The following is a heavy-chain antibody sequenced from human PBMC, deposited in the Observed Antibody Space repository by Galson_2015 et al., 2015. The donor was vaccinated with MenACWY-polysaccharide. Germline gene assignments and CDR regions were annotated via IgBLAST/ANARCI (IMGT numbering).Heavy chain of an antibody. J-gene: IGHJ5*02. V-gene: IGHV3-74*01. CDR2: INADGSAT. CDR3: TKAGAKYCRGSSCYFNWFDP. CDR1: GFSFRTYW. D-gene: IGHD2-15*01. Sequence: SLRLSCAVSGFSFRTYWMHWVRHAPGKGLVWVSRINADGSATDYADSVRGRFTISRDNAKNTLYLELTSLRAEDTAVYYCTKAGAKYCRGSSCYFNWFDPWGQGTLVTVSS.